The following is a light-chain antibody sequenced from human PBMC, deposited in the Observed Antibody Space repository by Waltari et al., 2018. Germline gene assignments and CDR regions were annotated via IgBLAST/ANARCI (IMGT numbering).Light chain of an antibody. J-gene: IGKJ4*01. CDR1: QRISSY. CDR3: QQSFSTPLT. Sequence: DIQMTQSPSSLSASLGDSVTTTCRASQRISSYLNWYQQKPGVAPKLLIYAASSLRNGVPSRFSGSGSGTDFSLTISSLQPEDFATYYCQQSFSTPLTFGGGTKVEIK. V-gene: IGKV1-39*01. CDR2: AAS.